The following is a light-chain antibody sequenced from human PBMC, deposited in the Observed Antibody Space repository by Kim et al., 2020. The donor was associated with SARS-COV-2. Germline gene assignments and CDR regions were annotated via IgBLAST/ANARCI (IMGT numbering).Light chain of an antibody. CDR1: SSNIGDNY. J-gene: IGLJ2*01. CDR3: GTWDNGLSAVV. CDR2: DNN. V-gene: IGLV1-51*01. Sequence: QSVLTQPPSVSAAPGQKVTISCSGSSSNIGDNYVSWYQQFPGTVPKPLIYDNNKRPSGIPDRFSGSKSGTSATLGITGLQTGDEADFYCGTWDNGLSAVVFGGGTKVTVL.